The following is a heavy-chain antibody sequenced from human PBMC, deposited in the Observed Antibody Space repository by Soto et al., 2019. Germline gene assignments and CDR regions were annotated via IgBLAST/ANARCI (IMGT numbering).Heavy chain of an antibody. Sequence: ASVKVSCKASGYTFTGYDVHWGRQAPGQGLEWMGWINPNSGGTNYAQKFQGWVTMTRDTSISTAYMELSRLRSDDTAVYYCARASTVTTGVYYYYSMXVWGKGTTVTVPS. J-gene: IGHJ6*03. CDR2: INPNSGGT. CDR3: ARASTVTTGVYYYYSMXV. V-gene: IGHV1-2*04. CDR1: GYTFTGYD. D-gene: IGHD4-17*01.